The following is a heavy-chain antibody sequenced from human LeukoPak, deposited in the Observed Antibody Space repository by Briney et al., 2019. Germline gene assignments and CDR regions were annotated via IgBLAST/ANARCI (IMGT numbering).Heavy chain of an antibody. V-gene: IGHV4-39*07. J-gene: IGHJ6*03. D-gene: IGHD6-6*01. CDR1: GGSISSRPYY. Sequence: SETLSLTCTVSGGSISSRPYYWGWVRQPPGKVLEWIGTISYSGTTYYSPSLKSRVTISLDTPKNQFSLKLSSVTAADTAIYYCARDFSSSSTVYYYYYMDVWGKGTTVTVSS. CDR3: ARDFSSSSTVYYYYYMDV. CDR2: ISYSGTT.